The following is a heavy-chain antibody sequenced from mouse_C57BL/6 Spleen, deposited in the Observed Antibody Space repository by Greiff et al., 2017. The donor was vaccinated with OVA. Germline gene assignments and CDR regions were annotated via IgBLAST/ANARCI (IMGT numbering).Heavy chain of an antibody. CDR1: GYTFTDYY. V-gene: IGHV1-26*01. CDR3: ARGVQLRLNYFDY. CDR2: INPNNGGT. D-gene: IGHD3-2*02. Sequence: VQLKQSGTELVKPGASVKISCKASGYTFTDYYMNWVKQSHGKSLEWIGDINPNNGGTSYNQKFKGKATLTVDKSSSTAYMELRSLTSEDSAVYYCARGVQLRLNYFDYWGQGTTLTVSS. J-gene: IGHJ2*01.